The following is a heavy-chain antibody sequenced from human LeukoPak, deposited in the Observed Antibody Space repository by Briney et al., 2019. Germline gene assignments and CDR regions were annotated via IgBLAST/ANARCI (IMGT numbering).Heavy chain of an antibody. D-gene: IGHD3-3*01. J-gene: IGHJ6*02. CDR1: GFTFSSYA. CDR3: ASDPPSSYYDFWSGYQPNYYYYGMDV. V-gene: IGHV3-30-3*01. Sequence: PGGSLRLSCAASGFTFSSYAMHWVRQAPGKGLEWVAVISYDGSNKYYADSVKGRFTISRDNSKNTLYLQMNSLRAEDTAVYYCASDPPSSYYDFWSGYQPNYYYYGMDVWGQGTTVTVSS. CDR2: ISYDGSNK.